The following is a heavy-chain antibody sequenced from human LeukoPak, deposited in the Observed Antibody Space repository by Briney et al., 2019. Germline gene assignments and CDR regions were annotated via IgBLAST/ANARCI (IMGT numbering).Heavy chain of an antibody. Sequence: GGSLRLSCAASGFTFSSYGMHWVRQAPGKGLEWVSVIYSGGSTYYADSVKGRFTISRDNSKNTLYLQMNSLRVEDTAVYYCAKEKKYYYDGSGYPGYDYWGQGTLVTVSS. CDR3: AKEKKYYYDGSGYPGYDY. V-gene: IGHV3-NL1*01. CDR1: GFTFSSYG. CDR2: IYSGGST. J-gene: IGHJ4*02. D-gene: IGHD3-22*01.